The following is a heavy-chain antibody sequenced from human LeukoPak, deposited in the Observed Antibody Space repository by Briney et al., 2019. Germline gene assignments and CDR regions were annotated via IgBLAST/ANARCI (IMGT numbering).Heavy chain of an antibody. Sequence: PGGSLRLSCAASGFTFSSYAMSWVRQAPGKGLEWVSAISGSGGSTYYADSVKGRFTISRDNSKNTLYLQMNSLRAEDTAVYYCAKEGYYDSSGYYSGARSYYFDYWGQGTLVTVSS. J-gene: IGHJ4*02. CDR1: GFTFSSYA. CDR2: ISGSGGST. CDR3: AKEGYYDSSGYYSGARSYYFDY. V-gene: IGHV3-23*01. D-gene: IGHD3-22*01.